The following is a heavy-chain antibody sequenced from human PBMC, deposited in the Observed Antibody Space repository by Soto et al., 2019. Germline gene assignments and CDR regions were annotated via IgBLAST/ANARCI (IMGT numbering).Heavy chain of an antibody. Sequence: SETLSLTCTVSGGSISSSSYYWGWIRQPPGKGLEWIGSIYYSGSTYYNPSLKSRVTISADTSKNQFSLKLSSVTAADTAVYYCARHECSSTSCYAGGWFDPWGQGTLVTVSS. V-gene: IGHV4-39*01. CDR1: GGSISSSSYY. CDR3: ARHECSSTSCYAGGWFDP. D-gene: IGHD2-2*01. CDR2: IYYSGST. J-gene: IGHJ5*02.